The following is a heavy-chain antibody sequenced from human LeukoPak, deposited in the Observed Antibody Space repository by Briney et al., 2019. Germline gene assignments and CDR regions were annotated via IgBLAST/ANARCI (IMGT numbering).Heavy chain of an antibody. V-gene: IGHV3-7*01. J-gene: IGHJ4*02. CDR1: GFTFSGFS. CDR2: IKQDGSER. CDR3: ARSDTSSGWSYFDY. D-gene: IGHD6-19*01. Sequence: PGGSLRLSCAASGFTFSGFSMSWVRQSPTKGLEWVANIKQDGSERYYVDSVKGRFTISRDNAKNSLSLQMNNLRVEDTAVYYCARSDTSSGWSYFDYWGQGTLVTVSS.